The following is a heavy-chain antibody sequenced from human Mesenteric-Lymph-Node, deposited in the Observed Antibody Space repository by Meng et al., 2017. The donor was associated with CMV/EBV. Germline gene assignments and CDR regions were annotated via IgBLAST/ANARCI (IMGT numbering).Heavy chain of an antibody. CDR1: GYTFTSYY. V-gene: IGHV1-46*01. D-gene: IGHD3-10*01. Sequence: SGYTFTSYYIQWVRQAPGQGLEWMGIINPSGGSTGYAQKFQGRVTMTRDTSTSTVYMELSRLRSEDTAVYYCARDPRSYGSGSYPFDYWGQGTLVTAPQ. CDR2: INPSGGST. J-gene: IGHJ4*02. CDR3: ARDPRSYGSGSYPFDY.